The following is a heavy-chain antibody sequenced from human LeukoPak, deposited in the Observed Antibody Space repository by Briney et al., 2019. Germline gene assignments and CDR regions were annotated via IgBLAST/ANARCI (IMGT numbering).Heavy chain of an antibody. CDR2: IYYSGST. CDR1: GGSISSSGYY. J-gene: IGHJ5*02. CDR3: ARHEYSGSYYGLSWFDP. D-gene: IGHD1-26*01. Sequence: SETLSLTCTVSGGSISSSGYYWGWIRQPPGKGLEWIASIYYSGSTYYNPSLKSRVTISVDTSKNQLSLKLSSLTAAGTAVYYCARHEYSGSYYGLSWFDPWGQGTLVTVSS. V-gene: IGHV4-39*01.